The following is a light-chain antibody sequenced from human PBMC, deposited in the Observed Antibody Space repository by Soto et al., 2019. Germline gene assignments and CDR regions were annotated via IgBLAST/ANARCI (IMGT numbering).Light chain of an antibody. CDR2: DAS. Sequence: EIVLTQSPSTLSVSTGERATLSCRASHSVIRYLALYQQRPGQAPRLLIYDASYRATGIPARFSGSGCGTDLTLTISSLEPEDFAVYYCQHRFNWPWTFGQGTKVDIK. V-gene: IGKV3-11*01. CDR1: HSVIRY. J-gene: IGKJ1*01. CDR3: QHRFNWPWT.